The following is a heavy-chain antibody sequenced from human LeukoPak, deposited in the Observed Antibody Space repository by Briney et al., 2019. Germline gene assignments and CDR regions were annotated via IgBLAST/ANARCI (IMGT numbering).Heavy chain of an antibody. J-gene: IGHJ4*02. CDR1: GGTFSSYA. V-gene: IGHV1-69*04. D-gene: IGHD6-19*01. CDR2: IIPILGIA. Sequence: SVKVSCKASGGTFSSYAISWVRQAPGQGLEWMGRIIPILGIANYAQKLQGRVTITADKSTSTAYMELSSLRSEDTTVYYCATSSSGLVLYYFDYWGQGTLVTVSS. CDR3: ATSSSGLVLYYFDY.